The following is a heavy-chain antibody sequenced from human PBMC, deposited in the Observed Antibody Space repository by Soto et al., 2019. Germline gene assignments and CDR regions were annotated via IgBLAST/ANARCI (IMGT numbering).Heavy chain of an antibody. CDR3: ATSITMVRGVIILDY. CDR2: IYYSGST. V-gene: IGHV4-39*01. D-gene: IGHD3-10*01. J-gene: IGHJ4*02. Sequence: SETLSLTCTVSGGSISSSSYYWGWIRQPPGKGLEWIGSIYYSGSTYYNPSLKSRVTISVDTSKNQFSLKLSSVTAADTAVYYCATSITMVRGVIILDYWGQGTLVTVSS. CDR1: GGSISSSSYY.